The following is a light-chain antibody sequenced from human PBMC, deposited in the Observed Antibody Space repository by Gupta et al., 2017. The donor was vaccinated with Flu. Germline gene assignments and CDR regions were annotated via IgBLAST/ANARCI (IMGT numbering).Light chain of an antibody. CDR1: SSDGGGYDY. V-gene: IGLV2-11*01. Sequence: ISCTGTSSDGGGYDYVSWYQQHPGKVPKKMIYDVTKRPSGVPDRFSGAKSGNTAFLTVSGLQAEDDAEYYCCSYAGSYAGNYYLFGGGTKLTVL. CDR3: CSYAGSYAGNYYL. CDR2: DVT. J-gene: IGLJ2*01.